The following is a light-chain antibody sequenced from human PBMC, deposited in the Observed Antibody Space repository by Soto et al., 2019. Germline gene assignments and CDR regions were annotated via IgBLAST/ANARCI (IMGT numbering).Light chain of an antibody. CDR2: DAS. V-gene: IGKV3-15*01. Sequence: EIVMTQSPATLSVSPGEGATLSCRASQSIGRGLAWYQQKPGQPPRLLIYDASTRATGIPARFSGSGSGTEITRSVSSLQSEDFAVYYCQQYDNWPTWRFGQGTKVEIK. CDR1: QSIGRG. CDR3: QQYDNWPTWR. J-gene: IGKJ1*01.